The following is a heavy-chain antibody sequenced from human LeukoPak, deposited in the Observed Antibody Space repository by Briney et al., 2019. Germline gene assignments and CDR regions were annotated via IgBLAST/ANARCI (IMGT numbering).Heavy chain of an antibody. V-gene: IGHV1-46*01. Sequence: ASVKVSCKSSGYTFTSYYIHWVRQAPGQGLAWMGVINPSGGSTSYAQKFQGRVTMTGDTSTSTVYMELSSLRSEDTAVYYCARVLLTGYYIPGGFDPWGQGTLVTVSS. J-gene: IGHJ5*02. CDR2: INPSGGST. CDR1: GYTFTSYY. CDR3: ARVLLTGYYIPGGFDP. D-gene: IGHD3-9*01.